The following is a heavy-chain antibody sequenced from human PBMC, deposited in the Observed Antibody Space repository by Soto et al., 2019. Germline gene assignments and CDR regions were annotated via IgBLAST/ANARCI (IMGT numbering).Heavy chain of an antibody. J-gene: IGHJ6*03. V-gene: IGHV1-3*01. CDR3: ARGVGRGPYYYYYYMDV. CDR1: GYTFTSYA. Sequence: ASVKVSCKASGYTFTSYAMHWVRQAPGQRLEWMGWINAGNGNTKYSQKFQGRVTITRDTSASTAYMELSSLRSEDTAVYYCARGVGRGPYYYYYYMDVRGKGTTVTVSS. CDR2: INAGNGNT. D-gene: IGHD2-15*01.